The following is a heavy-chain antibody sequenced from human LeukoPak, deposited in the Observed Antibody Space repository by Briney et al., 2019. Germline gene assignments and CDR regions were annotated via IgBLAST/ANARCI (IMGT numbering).Heavy chain of an antibody. CDR3: ARDADSNYDDY. CDR1: GFTFSSYS. Sequence: GGSLRLSCAASGFTFSSYSMNWVRQAPGEGLEWVSYISSSSSTIYYADSVKGRFTISRDNAKNSLYLQMNSLRAEDTAVYYCARDADSNYDDYWGQGTLVTVSS. D-gene: IGHD4-11*01. CDR2: ISSSSSTI. V-gene: IGHV3-48*04. J-gene: IGHJ4*02.